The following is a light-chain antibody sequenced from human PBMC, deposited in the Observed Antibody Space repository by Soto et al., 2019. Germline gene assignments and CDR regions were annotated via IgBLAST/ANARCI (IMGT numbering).Light chain of an antibody. V-gene: IGLV2-14*01. J-gene: IGLJ2*01. Sequence: QSALTQPASVSGSPGQSITISCTGTSTDVGGYNYVSWHQQHPGKAPKLIIYEVTNRPSGVSNRFSGSKSGNTASLTISGLQAEDEADYYCSSYTSRSTLVIGGGTKLTVL. CDR2: EVT. CDR1: STDVGGYNY. CDR3: SSYTSRSTLV.